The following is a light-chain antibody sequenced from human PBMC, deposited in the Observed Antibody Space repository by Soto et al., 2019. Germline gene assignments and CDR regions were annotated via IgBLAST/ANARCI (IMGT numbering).Light chain of an antibody. CDR1: QSVGNN. J-gene: IGKJ4*01. Sequence: SPGERATLSCRASQSVGNNFAWYQQKPGQAPRLLIXATSTRATGVPARFSGSGSGTEFTLTISSLQSEDFAVYYCQQYGDWPLTFGGGAKVEIE. CDR2: ATS. V-gene: IGKV3-15*01. CDR3: QQYGDWPLT.